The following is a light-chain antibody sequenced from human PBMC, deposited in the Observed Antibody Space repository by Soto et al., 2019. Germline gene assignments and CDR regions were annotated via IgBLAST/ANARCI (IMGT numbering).Light chain of an antibody. CDR1: SSDVGGYNY. J-gene: IGLJ1*01. Sequence: QSVLTQPASVSGSPGQSITISCTGTSSDVGGYNYVSWYQQHPGKAPKLMIYDVSNRPSGVSNRFSGSKSGNTASLTISGLQAEDGADYYCSSYTSSSTRCVFGTGTKVTVL. V-gene: IGLV2-14*01. CDR3: SSYTSSSTRCV. CDR2: DVS.